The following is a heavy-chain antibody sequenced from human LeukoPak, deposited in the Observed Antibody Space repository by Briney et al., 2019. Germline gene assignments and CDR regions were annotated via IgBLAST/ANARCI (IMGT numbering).Heavy chain of an antibody. CDR1: GGSISSSNYY. CDR2: IYYSGST. CDR3: ARQTGSGLFILP. J-gene: IGHJ4*02. D-gene: IGHD3/OR15-3a*01. Sequence: SETLSLTCTVSGGSISSSNYYWGWIRQPPGKGLEWIGSIYYSGSTFYNPSLKSRVTIFVDTSKNQLSLKLSSVTAADTAVYYCARQTGSGLFILPGGQGTLVTVSS. V-gene: IGHV4-39*01.